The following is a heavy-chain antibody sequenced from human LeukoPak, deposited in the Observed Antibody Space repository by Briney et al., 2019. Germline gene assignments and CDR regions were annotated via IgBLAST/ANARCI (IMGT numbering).Heavy chain of an antibody. CDR1: GFTVSSNY. CDR3: ARRRYNWNAIDY. CDR2: IYSCGST. J-gene: IGHJ4*02. Sequence: GGSLRLSCAASGFTVSSNYMSWVRQAPGKGLEWVSVIYSCGSTYYADSVKGRFTISRDNSKNTLYLQMNSLRAEDTAVYYCARRRYNWNAIDYWGQGTLVTVSS. D-gene: IGHD1-20*01. V-gene: IGHV3-53*01.